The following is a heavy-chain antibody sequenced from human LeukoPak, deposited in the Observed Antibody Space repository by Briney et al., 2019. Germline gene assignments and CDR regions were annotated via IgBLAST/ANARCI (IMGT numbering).Heavy chain of an antibody. Sequence: GGSLRLSCAASGFTFTTYGLHWVRQAPGKGLEWVAAIASNGGSEYYADSVKGRFTISRDNSKNTLFLQMNSLRPDDTAVYYCARSTSNYGMDVWGQGTTVTVSS. D-gene: IGHD1/OR15-1a*01. CDR1: GFTFTTYG. V-gene: IGHV3-30*03. J-gene: IGHJ6*02. CDR3: ARSTSNYGMDV. CDR2: IASNGGSE.